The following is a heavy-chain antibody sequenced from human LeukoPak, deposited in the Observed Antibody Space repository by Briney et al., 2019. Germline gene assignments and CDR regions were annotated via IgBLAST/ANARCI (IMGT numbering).Heavy chain of an antibody. V-gene: IGHV1-2*02. D-gene: IGHD2-15*01. CDR3: ASYCSGGSCRYYFDY. J-gene: IGHJ4*02. CDR2: INPNSGGT. Sequence: ASVKVSCKTSGYTFTAYYIHWVRQAPGQGLEWMGWINPNSGGTNYAQKFQGRVTMTRDTSISTAYMELSRLRSDDTAVYYCASYCSGGSCRYYFDYWGQGTLVTVSS. CDR1: GYTFTAYY.